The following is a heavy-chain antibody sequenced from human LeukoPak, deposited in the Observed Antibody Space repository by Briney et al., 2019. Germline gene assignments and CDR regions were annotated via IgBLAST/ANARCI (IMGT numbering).Heavy chain of an antibody. D-gene: IGHD4-17*01. V-gene: IGHV1-18*01. CDR1: GYTFTSYG. Sequence: ASVKVSCKASGYTFTSYGISWVRQAPGQGLEWMGWINAYNGNTNYAQKLQGRVTMTTDTSTSTAYMELRSLRSDDTAVYYCAREVYYGDYGNYFDYWGQGTLVTVSS. CDR3: AREVYYGDYGNYFDY. J-gene: IGHJ4*02. CDR2: INAYNGNT.